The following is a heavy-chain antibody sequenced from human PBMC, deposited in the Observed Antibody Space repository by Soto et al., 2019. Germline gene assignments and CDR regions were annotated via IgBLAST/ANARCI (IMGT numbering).Heavy chain of an antibody. CDR2: ISGSDDST. J-gene: IGHJ4*02. D-gene: IGHD6-6*01. Sequence: EVQLLESGGGLVQPGESLRLSCAASGFTFSSYAMSWVRQAPGKGLEWVSVISGSDDSTYYADSVKGRFTISRDNSKNTLYLQMYGLRAEDTAVYYCAKRSSSSTFDYWGQGTLVTVSS. CDR3: AKRSSSSTFDY. V-gene: IGHV3-23*01. CDR1: GFTFSSYA.